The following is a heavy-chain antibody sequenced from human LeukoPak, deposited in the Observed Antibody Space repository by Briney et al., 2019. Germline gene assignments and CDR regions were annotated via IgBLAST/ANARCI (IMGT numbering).Heavy chain of an antibody. D-gene: IGHD3-10*01. Sequence: SETLSLTCTVSGGSISSYYWSWIRQPPGKGLEWIGYIYYSGSTNYNPSLKSRVTISVDTSKNQFSLKLSSVTAADTAVYYCARDLPDYGSGNAFDIWGQETMVTVSS. J-gene: IGHJ3*02. V-gene: IGHV4-59*01. CDR2: IYYSGST. CDR3: ARDLPDYGSGNAFDI. CDR1: GGSISSYY.